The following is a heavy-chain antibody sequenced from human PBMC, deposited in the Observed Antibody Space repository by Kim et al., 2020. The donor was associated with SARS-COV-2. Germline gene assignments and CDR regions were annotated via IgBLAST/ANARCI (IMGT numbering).Heavy chain of an antibody. D-gene: IGHD5-18*01. Sequence: SVKVSCKASGGTFSSYAISWVRQAPGQGLEWMGRIIPILGIANYAQKFQGRVTITADKSTSTAYMELSSLRSEDTAVYYCASYVDTALGPDFDYWGQGTLVTVSS. J-gene: IGHJ4*02. CDR1: GGTFSSYA. CDR2: IIPILGIA. V-gene: IGHV1-69*04. CDR3: ASYVDTALGPDFDY.